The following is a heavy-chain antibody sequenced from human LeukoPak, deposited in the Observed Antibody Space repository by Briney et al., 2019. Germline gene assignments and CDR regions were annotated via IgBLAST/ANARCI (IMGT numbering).Heavy chain of an antibody. D-gene: IGHD3-16*01. CDR2: ISSSDNTI. CDR1: GFTFSSYE. Sequence: PGGSLRLSCAASGFTFSSYEMNWVRQAPGKGLEWVSYISSSDNTIHYADSVKGRFTISRDNAKNSLFLQMSSLGAEDTAVYYCATYTHWVAGDVWGQGTTVTVSS. CDR3: ATYTHWVAGDV. J-gene: IGHJ6*02. V-gene: IGHV3-48*03.